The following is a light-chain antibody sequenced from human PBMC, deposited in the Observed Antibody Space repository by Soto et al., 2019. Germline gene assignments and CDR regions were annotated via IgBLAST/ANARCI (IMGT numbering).Light chain of an antibody. V-gene: IGKV1-5*01. CDR3: QQSDTYPLT. CDR1: QTMSSR. Sequence: QMTQSPSTLSGSVRDRVTITCRASQTMSSRLAWYQQKPGKAPKLLIYDASTLRSGVPSRFSGSGSGTEFTLTISSLQADDFATYYCQQSDTYPLTFGQGARLEI. J-gene: IGKJ5*01. CDR2: DAS.